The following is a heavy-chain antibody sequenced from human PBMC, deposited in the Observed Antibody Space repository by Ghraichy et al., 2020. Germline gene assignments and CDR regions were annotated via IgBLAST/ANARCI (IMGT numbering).Heavy chain of an antibody. CDR3: AGAGDIVVVPAARRGYGWFDP. V-gene: IGHV1-18*01. D-gene: IGHD2-2*01. J-gene: IGHJ5*02. Sequence: ASVKVSCKASGYTFTSYGISWVRQAPGQGLEWMGWISAYNGNTNYAQKLQGRVTMTTDTSTSTAYMELRSLRSDDTAVYYCAGAGDIVVVPAARRGYGWFDPWGQGTLVTVSS. CDR2: ISAYNGNT. CDR1: GYTFTSYG.